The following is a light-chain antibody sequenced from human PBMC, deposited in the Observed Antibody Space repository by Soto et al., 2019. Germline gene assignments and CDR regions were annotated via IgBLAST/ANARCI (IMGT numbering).Light chain of an antibody. V-gene: IGLV2-8*01. J-gene: IGLJ2*01. CDR2: RVT. CDR3: CAYAGINTVI. CDR1: SSDVGGYNY. Sequence: QSALTQPPSASGSPGQSVTISCTGTSSDVGGYNYVSWYQQHPGKAPKLLMFRVTERPSGVPDRFSGSKSGNTASLTVSGVQAEDEADYYCCAYAGINTVIFGGGTQLTVL.